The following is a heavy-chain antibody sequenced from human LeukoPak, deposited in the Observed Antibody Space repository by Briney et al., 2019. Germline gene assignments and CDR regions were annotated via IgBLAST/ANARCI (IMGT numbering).Heavy chain of an antibody. J-gene: IGHJ4*02. CDR3: TSGRWIQPEN. CDR2: ISGSGGST. CDR1: GFTFSSYA. V-gene: IGHV3-23*01. D-gene: IGHD5-24*01. Sequence: GGSLRLSCAASGFTFSSYAMSWVRQAPGKGLEWVSAISGSGGSTYYADSVKGRFTISRDNAKNILYVEMSSLRDEDTAIYYCTSGRWIQPENWGQGTLVTVSS.